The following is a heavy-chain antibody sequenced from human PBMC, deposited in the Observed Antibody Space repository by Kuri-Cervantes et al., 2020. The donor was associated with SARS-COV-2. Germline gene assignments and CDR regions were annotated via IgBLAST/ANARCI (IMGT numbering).Heavy chain of an antibody. CDR3: ASMVRGNYGMDV. CDR1: GFTFSSYA. Sequence: GESLKISCAASGFTFSSYAMSWVRQAPGKGLEWVSVIYSGGSSTYYADSVKGRFTISRDNSKNTLYLQMNSLRAEDTAVYYCASMVRGNYGMDVWGPGTTVTVSS. D-gene: IGHD3-10*01. CDR2: IYSGGSST. V-gene: IGHV3-23*03. J-gene: IGHJ6*02.